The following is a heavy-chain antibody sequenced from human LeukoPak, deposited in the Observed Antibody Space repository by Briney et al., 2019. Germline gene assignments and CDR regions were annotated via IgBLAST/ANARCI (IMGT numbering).Heavy chain of an antibody. J-gene: IGHJ4*02. Sequence: PGGSLRLSCAASGFTFSSYGMHWVRQAPGKGLEWVSVISGSGGSTYYADSVKGRFTISRDNAKNSLYLQMNSLRAEDTAVYYCARVGEIVPGDSAGIPPDYWGQGTLVTVSS. CDR2: ISGSGGST. D-gene: IGHD2-21*02. CDR1: GFTFSSYG. CDR3: ARVGEIVPGDSAGIPPDY. V-gene: IGHV3-21*01.